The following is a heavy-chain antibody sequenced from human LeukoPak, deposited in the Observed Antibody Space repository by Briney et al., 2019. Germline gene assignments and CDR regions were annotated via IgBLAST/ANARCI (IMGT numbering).Heavy chain of an antibody. CDR2: IIPIFGTA. CDR3: AGSSWYSSGSPQRFDY. D-gene: IGHD6-19*01. J-gene: IGHJ4*02. V-gene: IGHV1-69*05. Sequence: SVKVSCKASGGTFSSYAISWGRQAPGQGLEWMGGIIPIFGTANYAQKFQGRVTITTDESTSTAYMELSSLRSEDTAVYYWAGSSWYSSGSPQRFDYWGQGTLVTVSS. CDR1: GGTFSSYA.